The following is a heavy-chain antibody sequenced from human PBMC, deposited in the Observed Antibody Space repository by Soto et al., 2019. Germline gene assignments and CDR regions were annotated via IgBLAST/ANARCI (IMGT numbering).Heavy chain of an antibody. D-gene: IGHD4-17*01. J-gene: IGHJ4*02. V-gene: IGHV4-30-4*01. CDR3: ARTTVITYTGDVFYYFDY. CDR2: IYYSGSS. Sequence: SETLSLTCTVSGGSIGSGDYYWSWIRQPPGKGLEWLGYIYYSGSSYYNPSLKSRITMSVDTSKNQFSLKLSSVTAADTAVYYCARTTVITYTGDVFYYFDYWGRGTLVTVSS. CDR1: GGSIGSGDYY.